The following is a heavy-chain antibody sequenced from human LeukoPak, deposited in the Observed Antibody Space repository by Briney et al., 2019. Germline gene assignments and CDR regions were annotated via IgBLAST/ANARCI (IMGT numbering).Heavy chain of an antibody. CDR1: GGSISSGGYY. CDR2: IYYSGST. CDR3: ARHEKAVAGKHFDY. J-gene: IGHJ4*02. V-gene: IGHV4-31*03. Sequence: TLSLTCTVSGGSISSGGYYWSWIRQHPGKGLEWIGYIYYSGSTYYNPSLKSRVTISVDTSKNQFSLKLSSVTAADTAVYYCARHEKAVAGKHFDYWGQGTLVTVSS. D-gene: IGHD6-19*01.